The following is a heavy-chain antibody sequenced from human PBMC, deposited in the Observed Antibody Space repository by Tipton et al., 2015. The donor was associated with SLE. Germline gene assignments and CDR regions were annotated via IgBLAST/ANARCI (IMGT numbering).Heavy chain of an antibody. CDR3: ARGGDYGWFGP. Sequence: SLRLSCAVSGASIASSSWWYWVRHSPGKGLEWSGDIYHSGGSNYNPSLKSRVTVSVDKSTNHFSLQVNSVTAADTAVYYCARGGDYGWFGPWGQGFLVTVSS. CDR2: IYHSGGS. D-gene: IGHD2-21*01. CDR1: GASIASSSW. V-gene: IGHV4-4*02. J-gene: IGHJ5*02.